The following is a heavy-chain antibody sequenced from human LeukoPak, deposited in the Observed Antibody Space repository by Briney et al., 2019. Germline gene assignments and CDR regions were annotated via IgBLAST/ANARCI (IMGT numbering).Heavy chain of an antibody. D-gene: IGHD6-13*01. V-gene: IGHV4-31*03. Sequence: SETLSLTCTVSGGSISSGGYYWSWIRQHPGKGLEWIGYIYYSGSTYYNPSLKSRITISVDTSKNQFSLKLSSVTAADTAVYYCARGQALYSSSWYYFDYWGQGTLVTVSS. CDR2: IYYSGST. CDR3: ARGQALYSSSWYYFDY. CDR1: GGSISSGGYY. J-gene: IGHJ4*02.